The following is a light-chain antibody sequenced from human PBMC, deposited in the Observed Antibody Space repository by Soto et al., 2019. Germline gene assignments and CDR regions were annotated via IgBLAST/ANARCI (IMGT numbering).Light chain of an antibody. CDR3: QQYYSTPLT. CDR2: WAS. Sequence: DIVMTQSPGSLAVSLGEVATINFKSSESRLYSSSNKNYLAWYQQKQGQPPKXXIYWASTRDSGVPDRFSGSVYGTDFALTISSLQAEDVGLYYCQQYYSTPLTFGGGTKVDIK. CDR1: ESRLYSSSNKNY. V-gene: IGKV4-1*01. J-gene: IGKJ4*01.